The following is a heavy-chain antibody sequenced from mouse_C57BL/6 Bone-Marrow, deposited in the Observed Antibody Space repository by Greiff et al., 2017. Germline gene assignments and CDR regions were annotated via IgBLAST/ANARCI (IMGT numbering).Heavy chain of an antibody. CDR1: GFTFSDYG. V-gene: IGHV5-17*01. CDR2: ISSGSSTI. Sequence: EVKLVESGGGLVKPGGSLKLSCAASGFTFSDYGMHWVRQAPEKGLEWVANISSGSSTIYYADTVKGRFTISRDNAKNTLFLQMTSLRSEDTAMYYCASIYDGYPYYFDYWGQGTTLTVSS. D-gene: IGHD2-3*01. J-gene: IGHJ2*01. CDR3: ASIYDGYPYYFDY.